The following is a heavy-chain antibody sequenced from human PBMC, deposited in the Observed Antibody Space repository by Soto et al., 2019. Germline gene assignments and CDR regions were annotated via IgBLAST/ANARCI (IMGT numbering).Heavy chain of an antibody. CDR1: GFTFSNAW. CDR2: IRSTADGGTA. J-gene: IGHJ4*02. Sequence: EVQLVESGGGLVKPGGSLRLSCAASGFTFSNAWMNWVRQAPGKGLEWGGRIRSTADGGTADYAAPVKGRFTFSRDDSQNSLFLQMNSLKAEDTAVYFCTTSISGVVTGHWGQGTLVTVSS. D-gene: IGHD3-3*01. V-gene: IGHV3-15*07. CDR3: TTSISGVVTGH.